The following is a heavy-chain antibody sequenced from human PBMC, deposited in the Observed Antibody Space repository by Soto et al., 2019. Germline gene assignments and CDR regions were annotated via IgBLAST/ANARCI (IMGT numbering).Heavy chain of an antibody. D-gene: IGHD5-12*01. V-gene: IGHV4-31*03. CDR3: ARERDGYNFDY. CDR1: GGSISSGGYY. Sequence: QVQLQESGPGLVKPSQTLSLTCTVSGGSISSGGYYWSWIRQHPGKGLEWIGYIYYSGSTYYNPSLKSXXTXSXXTSKNQFSLKLSSVTAADTAVYYCARERDGYNFDYWGQGTLVTVSS. CDR2: IYYSGST. J-gene: IGHJ4*02.